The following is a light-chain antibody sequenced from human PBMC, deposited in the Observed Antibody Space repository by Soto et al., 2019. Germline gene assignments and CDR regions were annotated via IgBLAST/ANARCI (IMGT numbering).Light chain of an antibody. CDR2: GAS. J-gene: IGKJ1*01. CDR3: QQFNDWPRT. Sequence: EIVMTQSPGTLSVSPGEGATLSCRASQNVRNNVAWYQQKPGQAPRLLMYGASYRANGVPARFSGSGSGTEFTLTISSLQSEDFAVYYCQQFNDWPRTFGQGTKVEIK. CDR1: QNVRNN. V-gene: IGKV3-15*01.